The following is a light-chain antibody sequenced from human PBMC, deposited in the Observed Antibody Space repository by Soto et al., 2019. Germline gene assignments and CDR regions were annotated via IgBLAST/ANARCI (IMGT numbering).Light chain of an antibody. V-gene: IGKV3-11*01. J-gene: IGKJ4*01. CDR1: QSVTSS. Sequence: EIVLTQSPATLSLSPGDTATLSCRASQSVTSSLAWFQQKPGQAPRLLIYDVSRRATAIPARFSGSGSGTDFTLTISSLEPEDFAVYYCQQRTTWPTLGGRTKVEIK. CDR3: QQRTTWPT. CDR2: DVS.